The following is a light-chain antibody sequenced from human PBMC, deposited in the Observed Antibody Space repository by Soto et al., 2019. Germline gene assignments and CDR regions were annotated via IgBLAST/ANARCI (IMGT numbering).Light chain of an antibody. CDR3: QSYDSNLSEV. V-gene: IGLV1-40*01. J-gene: IGLJ1*01. CDR2: GSD. Sequence: HSVLAQPPSVPGAPGQTVTISCTGSGSNIGAGYGVQWYQQLPGTAPRLLIYGSDDRPSGVPARFSASVSGNSASLAITGLQTEDEAVYYCQSYDSNLSEVFGPGTKVTVL. CDR1: GSNIGAGYG.